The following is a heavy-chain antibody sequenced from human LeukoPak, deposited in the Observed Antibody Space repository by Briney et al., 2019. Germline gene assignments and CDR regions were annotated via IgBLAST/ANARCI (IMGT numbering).Heavy chain of an antibody. D-gene: IGHD3-22*01. CDR2: IYYTGTT. CDR1: GGSISTYY. V-gene: IGHV4-59*01. Sequence: PSETLSLTCTVSGGSISTYYWSWIRQPPWKRLECIAYIYYTGTTTYNPSLKSRVTISIDTSRNQFSLNLNSVTAADTAVYYCARGRGDSRGTSFDYWGQGTLVTVSS. CDR3: ARGRGDSRGTSFDY. J-gene: IGHJ4*02.